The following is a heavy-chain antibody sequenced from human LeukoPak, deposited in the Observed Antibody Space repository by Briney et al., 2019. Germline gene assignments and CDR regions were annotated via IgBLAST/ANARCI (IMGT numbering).Heavy chain of an antibody. Sequence: GGSLRLSCAASGFTFSSYAMNWVRQAPGKGLEWVSTIVNSDGSTYYADSVKGRFTISRDNSKNTLYLQMNSLTVEDTAICYCAKATGTLGNWGQGTLVTVSS. CDR3: AKATGTLGN. D-gene: IGHD1-1*01. CDR1: GFTFSSYA. CDR2: IVNSDGST. J-gene: IGHJ4*02. V-gene: IGHV3-23*01.